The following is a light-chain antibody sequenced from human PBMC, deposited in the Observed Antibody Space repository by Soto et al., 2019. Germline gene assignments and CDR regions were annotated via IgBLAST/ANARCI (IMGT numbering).Light chain of an antibody. CDR1: GSSIGTNT. CDR2: GDN. CDR3: AAWDGSLNNVL. Sequence: QPVLTQPPSASGTPGQRVTISCSGSGSSIGTNTVNWYRQLPGTAPKLLIYGDNQRPSVVPDRFSGSKSGTSASLAISGLQSEDEADYYCAAWDGSLNNVLFGGGTKLTVL. V-gene: IGLV1-44*01. J-gene: IGLJ2*01.